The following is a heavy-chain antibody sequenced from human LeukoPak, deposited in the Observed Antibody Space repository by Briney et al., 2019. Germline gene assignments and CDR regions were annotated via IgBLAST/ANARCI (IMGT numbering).Heavy chain of an antibody. CDR2: ISDDGGSA. J-gene: IGHJ4*02. V-gene: IGHV3-74*01. D-gene: IGHD2-2*03. CDR1: GFTFGNYL. CDR3: VSGYCSSTTCYRGAY. Sequence: QPGGSLRLSCAASGFTFGNYLMHWVRQAPGKGLLWVSRISDDGGSANYADSVQGRFTISRDNAKNTVYLQMHSLRAEDTAVYYCVSGYCSSTTCYRGAYWGQGTLVTVSS.